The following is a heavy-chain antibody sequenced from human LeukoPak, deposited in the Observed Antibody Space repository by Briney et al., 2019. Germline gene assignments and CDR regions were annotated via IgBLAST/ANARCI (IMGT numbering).Heavy chain of an antibody. V-gene: IGHV3-30*02. CDR3: ARGGGIQWWELLGDAFDI. CDR1: GFTFSSYG. J-gene: IGHJ3*02. Sequence: GGSLRLSCAASGFTFSSYGMHWVRQAPGKGLEWVAFIRYDGSNKYYADSVKGRFTISRDNSKNTLYLQMGSLRAEDMAVYYCARGGGIQWWELLGDAFDIWGQGTMVTVSS. CDR2: IRYDGSNK. D-gene: IGHD1-26*01.